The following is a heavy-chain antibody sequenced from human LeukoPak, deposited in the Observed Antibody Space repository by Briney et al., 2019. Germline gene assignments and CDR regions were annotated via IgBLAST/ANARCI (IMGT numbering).Heavy chain of an antibody. CDR1: GYTFSSFE. V-gene: IGHV3-48*03. CDR3: ARVGRYGVDY. Sequence: GGSLRLSCAASGYTFSSFEMNWVRQAPGKGLAWISYMSSTGTTIYYADSVKGRFTISRDNAKNSLYLQMNSLRVEDTAVYYCARVGRYGVDYWGQGTLVTVSS. D-gene: IGHD5-18*01. J-gene: IGHJ4*02. CDR2: MSSTGTTI.